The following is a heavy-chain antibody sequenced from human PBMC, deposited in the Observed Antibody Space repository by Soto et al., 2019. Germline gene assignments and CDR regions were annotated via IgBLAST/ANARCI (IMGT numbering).Heavy chain of an antibody. V-gene: IGHV1-69*13. CDR3: ASGPVVVAAALGYFDY. J-gene: IGHJ4*02. CDR2: IIPIFGTA. Sequence: GASVKVSCKTSAGTFSSYAISWVRQARGQELEWMGGIIPIFGTANYAQKFQGRVTITADESTSTAYMELSSLRSEDTAVYYCASGPVVVAAALGYFDYWGQGTLVTVSS. D-gene: IGHD2-15*01. CDR1: AGTFSSYA.